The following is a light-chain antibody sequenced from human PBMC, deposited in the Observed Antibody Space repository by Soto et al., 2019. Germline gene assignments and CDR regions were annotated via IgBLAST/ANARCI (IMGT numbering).Light chain of an antibody. V-gene: IGLV2-14*01. CDR2: DVS. J-gene: IGLJ1*01. CDR1: SSDVGGYNY. CDR3: SSYTSSSLYV. Sequence: QSVLTHPPPVSGSPGHSIAISCTGTSSDVGGYNYVSWYQQLPGKAPKLMIYDVSDRPSGVSNRFSGSKSGNTASLTISGLQAEEEADYYCSSYTSSSLYVFGTGTKVTVL.